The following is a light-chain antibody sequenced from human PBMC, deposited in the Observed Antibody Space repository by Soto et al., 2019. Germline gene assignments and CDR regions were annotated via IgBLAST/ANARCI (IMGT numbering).Light chain of an antibody. CDR2: AAS. J-gene: IGKJ4*01. CDR1: QGISSY. Sequence: AIRMTQSPSSLSASTGDRVTLTCLASQGISSYLAWYKQKPGKAPKLLIYAASTLQSGVPSRFRGSGSGTDFTLTISSLQPEDVATYYCQNYDSAPLTFGGGTKVDIK. CDR3: QNYDSAPLT. V-gene: IGKV1-8*01.